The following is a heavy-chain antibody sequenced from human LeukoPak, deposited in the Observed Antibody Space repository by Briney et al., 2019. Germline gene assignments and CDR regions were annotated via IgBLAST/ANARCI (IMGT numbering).Heavy chain of an antibody. CDR3: ARDWWGLEY. J-gene: IGHJ4*02. V-gene: IGHV4-31*03. CDR1: GDSINTGSHF. D-gene: IGHD2-21*02. Sequence: SQTLSLTCSVSGDSINTGSHFWGWVRQPPGKGLEWIGRLISSGNRATTNYNPSLKSRVVISVDTSKNHFSLNLNSVTAADTAVYFCARDWWGLEYWGQGILVTVSS. CDR2: LISSGNRATT.